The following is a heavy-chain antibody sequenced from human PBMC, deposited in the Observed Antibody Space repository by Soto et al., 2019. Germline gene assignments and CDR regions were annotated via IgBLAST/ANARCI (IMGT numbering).Heavy chain of an antibody. Sequence: SETMSLTCAVYGGSFSDYSWPWIRQPPGKELEWIGEINDSGSTNYTPSLERRVTISRDTSKNRFSLKLSSVTAADTAVYYCTRGSHKLHSYDSRAFYHYVDYLGQGSRVTVSS. D-gene: IGHD3-22*01. CDR3: TRGSHKLHSYDSRAFYHYVDY. CDR1: GGSFSDYS. J-gene: IGHJ4*02. V-gene: IGHV4-34*01. CDR2: INDSGST.